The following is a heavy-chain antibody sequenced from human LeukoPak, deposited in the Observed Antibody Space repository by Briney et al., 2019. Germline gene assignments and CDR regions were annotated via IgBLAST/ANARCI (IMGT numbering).Heavy chain of an antibody. CDR3: AREVAYDHGDY. V-gene: IGHV3-48*03. CDR1: GFTFSSYE. Sequence: PGGSLRLSCAASGFTFSSYEMNWVRQAPGKGLEWVSYISSSGSTIYYADSVKGRFTISRDNAKNSLFLQMNSLRAEDTAVYYCAREVAYDHGDYWGQGTLVTVSS. CDR2: ISSSGSTI. J-gene: IGHJ4*02. D-gene: IGHD2-8*01.